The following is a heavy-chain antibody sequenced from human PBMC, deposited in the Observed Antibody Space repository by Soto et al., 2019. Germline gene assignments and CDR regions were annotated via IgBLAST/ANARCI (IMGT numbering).Heavy chain of an antibody. CDR2: VKSKTAGGTT. J-gene: IGHJ4*01. D-gene: IGHD3-22*01. V-gene: IGHV3-15*07. Sequence: GGPLMPSFTVSAFLFRQAWIYPFREVEGAGVEWVGRVKSKTAGGTTDFAAPVKGRFAISRDGSKNIVFMQMNSLRTEDTAVYYCSTDSYFTLKLVRFDYWGLGTLVTVSS. CDR1: AFLFRQAW. CDR3: STDSYFTLKLVRFDY.